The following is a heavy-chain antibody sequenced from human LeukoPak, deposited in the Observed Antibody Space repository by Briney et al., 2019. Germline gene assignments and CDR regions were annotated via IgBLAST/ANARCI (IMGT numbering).Heavy chain of an antibody. Sequence: ASVKVSCEASGYTFTGYYMHWVRQAPGQGLEWMGWINPNSGGTNYAQKFQGRVTMTRDTSISTAYMELSRLRSDDTAVYYCARECIAVAGSHYYYYYGMDVWGQGTTVTASS. CDR3: ARECIAVAGSHYYYYYGMDV. D-gene: IGHD6-19*01. J-gene: IGHJ6*02. CDR2: INPNSGGT. CDR1: GYTFTGYY. V-gene: IGHV1-2*02.